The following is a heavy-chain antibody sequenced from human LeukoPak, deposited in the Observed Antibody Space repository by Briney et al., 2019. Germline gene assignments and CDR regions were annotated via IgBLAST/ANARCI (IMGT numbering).Heavy chain of an antibody. CDR3: AKPRTTGLGWAQFDY. D-gene: IGHD2-8*02. V-gene: IGHV3-23*01. CDR2: FDGNGPNT. Sequence: PSETLSLTCTVSGDSITSPYYWGWIRQPPGKGLEWVSGFDGNGPNTYYADSVKGRWTISRDNSRNTLYLEMNSLRPEDTAIYYCAKPRTTGLGWAQFDYWGQGSLVTVSS. J-gene: IGHJ4*02. CDR1: GDSITSPY.